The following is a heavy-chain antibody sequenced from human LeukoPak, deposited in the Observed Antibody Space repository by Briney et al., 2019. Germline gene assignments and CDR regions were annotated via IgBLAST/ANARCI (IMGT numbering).Heavy chain of an antibody. CDR3: AKLPQGGGDYYYIDV. J-gene: IGHJ6*03. CDR2: ISSSSSYI. D-gene: IGHD2-15*01. CDR1: GFTFSSYS. V-gene: IGHV3-21*04. Sequence: GGSLRLSCAASGFTFSSYSMNWVRQAPGKGLEWVSSISSSSSYIYYADSLKGRFTISRDNSKNTLFLHMNGLRAEDTAVYYCAKLPQGGGDYYYIDVWGKGTTLTVSS.